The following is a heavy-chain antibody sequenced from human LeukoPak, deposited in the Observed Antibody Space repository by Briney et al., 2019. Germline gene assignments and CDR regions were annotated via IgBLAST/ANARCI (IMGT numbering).Heavy chain of an antibody. CDR3: ARVSRLERAPDY. D-gene: IGHD1-1*01. CDR2: IYYSGST. CDR1: GGSISSFY. Sequence: PSETLSLTCTVSGGSISSFYWSWIRQPPGKGLEWIGYIYYSGSTNYNPSLKSRVTISVDTSKNQFSLKLSSVTAADTAVYYCARVSRLERAPDYWGQGTLVTVSS. J-gene: IGHJ4*02. V-gene: IGHV4-59*01.